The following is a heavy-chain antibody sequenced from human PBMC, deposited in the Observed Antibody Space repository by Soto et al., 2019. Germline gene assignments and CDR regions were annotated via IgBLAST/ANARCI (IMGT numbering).Heavy chain of an antibody. CDR1: GYTFMSYP. CDR2: INAGNVKT. Sequence: ASVKVSCKASGYTFMSYPLHWVRQAPGQRLEGMGGINAGNVKTKYPKKFQGRGTMTRDPATRPAYMATRSLRSEDTAVYYCARDREDDSSGPWWWFVTGGQGPLATVS. D-gene: IGHD3-22*01. J-gene: IGHJ5*02. V-gene: IGHV1-3*01. CDR3: ARDREDDSSGPWWWFVT.